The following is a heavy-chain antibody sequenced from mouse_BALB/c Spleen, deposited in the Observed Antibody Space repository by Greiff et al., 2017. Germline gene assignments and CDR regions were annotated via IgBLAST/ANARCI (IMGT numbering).Heavy chain of an antibody. CDR1: GFTFSNYW. CDR3: TRGGLLYYAMDY. CDR2: IRLKSNNYAT. J-gene: IGHJ4*01. D-gene: IGHD1-1*01. Sequence: EVKLVESGGGLVQPGGSMKLSCVASGFTFSNYWMNWVRQSPEKGLEWVAEIRLKSNNYATHYAESVKGRFTISRDDSKSSVYLQMNNLRAEDTGIYYCTRGGLLYYAMDYWGQGTSVTVSS. V-gene: IGHV6-6*02.